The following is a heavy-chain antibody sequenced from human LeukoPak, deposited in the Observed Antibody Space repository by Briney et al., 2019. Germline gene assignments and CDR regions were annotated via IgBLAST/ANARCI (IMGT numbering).Heavy chain of an antibody. D-gene: IGHD2-15*01. Sequence: SETLSLTCSVSGGSVSSGSYYWSWIRQPPGKGLEWIGYIHYSGSTKYNPSLKSRVTISLDTSKNQFSLKLTSVTAADTAVYYCARLIGYLGYCSGGSCYPGYAFDIWGQGTMVTVSS. CDR3: ARLIGYLGYCSGGSCYPGYAFDI. CDR2: IHYSGST. CDR1: GGSVSSGSYY. J-gene: IGHJ3*02. V-gene: IGHV4-61*01.